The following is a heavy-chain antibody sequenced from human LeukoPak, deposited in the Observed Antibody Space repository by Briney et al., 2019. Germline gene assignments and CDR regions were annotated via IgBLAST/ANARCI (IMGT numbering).Heavy chain of an antibody. CDR1: GGSISSISSNNYH. J-gene: IGHJ6*02. Sequence: SETLSLTCIVSGGSISSISSNNYHWGWIRQPPGKGLEWIGSIYSGSTYYNPSLKSRVTISVDTSKNQFSLKLSSVTAADTALYYCAREIGVVTAHGIDVWGQGTTVTVSS. CDR2: IYSGST. V-gene: IGHV4-39*02. D-gene: IGHD4-23*01. CDR3: AREIGVVTAHGIDV.